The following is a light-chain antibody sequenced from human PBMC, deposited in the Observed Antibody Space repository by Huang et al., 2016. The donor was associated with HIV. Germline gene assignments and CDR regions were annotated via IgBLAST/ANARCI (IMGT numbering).Light chain of an antibody. CDR1: QGIGTY. J-gene: IGKJ4*01. Sequence: DIQMTQSPSSLSASVGDRVTIACRASQGIGTYLNWYQQKPGKAPRLLIHFASSLQRGVPSRFSGSGSGTDFTLTISSLQPEDFATYYCLQSYSALGLTFGGGTKVEIK. CDR3: LQSYSALGLT. V-gene: IGKV1-39*01. CDR2: FAS.